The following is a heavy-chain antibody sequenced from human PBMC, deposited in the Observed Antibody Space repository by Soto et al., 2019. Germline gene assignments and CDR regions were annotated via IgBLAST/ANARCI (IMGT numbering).Heavy chain of an antibody. Sequence: LRLSCVDSGFTFTRYRVNWFRQAPLKVLEWVSSISSTTNYIYYGDSMKGRFTISRDNAKNSLYLEMNSLRAEDKAVYYCARESEDLTSNFDYWGQGTPVTVSA. J-gene: IGHJ4*02. CDR1: GFTFTRYR. CDR3: ARESEDLTSNFDY. V-gene: IGHV3-21*06. CDR2: ISSTTNYI.